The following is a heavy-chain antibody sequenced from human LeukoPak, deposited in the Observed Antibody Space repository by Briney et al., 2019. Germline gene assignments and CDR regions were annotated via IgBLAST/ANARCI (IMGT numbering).Heavy chain of an antibody. D-gene: IGHD3-10*01. V-gene: IGHV3-74*01. J-gene: IGHJ4*02. CDR3: VRVGGRSSIGGDC. CDR1: GFTFSTYW. CDR2: IKSDGSNS. Sequence: GGSLRLSCAASGFTFSTYWMHWVRQARGTGLVWVSRIKSDGSNSNYADCVKGRFTISRDNAKNTLYLQMNSLRAEDTAVYHCVRVGGRSSIGGDCWGQGTLVTVSS.